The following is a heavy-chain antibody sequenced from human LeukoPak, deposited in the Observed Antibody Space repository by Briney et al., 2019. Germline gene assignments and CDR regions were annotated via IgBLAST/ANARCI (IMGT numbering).Heavy chain of an antibody. Sequence: EGSLRLSCAASGFTFTNYAMSWVRQAPGKGLEWVSVIGFGGASTYYADSVKGRFTISRDNSKNTLHLQMDSLRAEDTAVYYCARSGKMAAPPAYWGQGTLVTVSS. D-gene: IGHD4-23*01. CDR2: IGFGGAST. J-gene: IGHJ4*02. CDR3: ARSGKMAAPPAY. V-gene: IGHV3-23*01. CDR1: GFTFTNYA.